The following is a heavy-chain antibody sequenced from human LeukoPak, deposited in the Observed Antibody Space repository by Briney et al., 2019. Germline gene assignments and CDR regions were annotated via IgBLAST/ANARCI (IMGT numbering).Heavy chain of an antibody. CDR2: ISYEGSNK. V-gene: IGHV3-30-3*01. CDR1: GFTLSSYA. J-gene: IGHJ6*02. Sequence: GRSLRLSCAASGFTLSSYALNWVRQAPGKGLEWVALISYEGSNKYYGGSAKGRFTISRDNSKNTLYLQMNSVRAEDTAVYYCARDLGGTMVRGGDRYYYGMDVWGQGTTVTVSS. D-gene: IGHD3-10*01. CDR3: ARDLGGTMVRGGDRYYYGMDV.